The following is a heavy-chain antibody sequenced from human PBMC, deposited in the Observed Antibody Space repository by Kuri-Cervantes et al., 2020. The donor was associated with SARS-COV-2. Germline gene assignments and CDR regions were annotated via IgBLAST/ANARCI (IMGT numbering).Heavy chain of an antibody. CDR3: ARDPSMARWWYFDL. J-gene: IGHJ2*01. CDR1: GGSFSGYY. Sequence: SQTLSLTCAVYGGSFSGYYWSWIRQPPGKGLEWIGEINHSGSTNYNPSLKSRVTISVDTSKNQFSLKLSSVTAADTAVYYCARDPSMARWWYFDLWGRGTLVTVSS. D-gene: IGHD2/OR15-2a*01. V-gene: IGHV4-34*01. CDR2: INHSGST.